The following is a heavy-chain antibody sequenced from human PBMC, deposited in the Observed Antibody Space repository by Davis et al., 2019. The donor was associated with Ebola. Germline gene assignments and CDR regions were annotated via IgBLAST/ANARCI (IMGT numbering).Heavy chain of an antibody. D-gene: IGHD3-10*01. CDR3: ARNKSGIPFDY. CDR2: VYYSGST. V-gene: IGHV4-39*07. J-gene: IGHJ4*02. Sequence: PSETLSLTCSVSGASLSGSNDHWAWICQPPGKGLEWIGSVYYSGSTHYNPSLKSRLTISVDTSKNQFYLKLNSLTAADTAVYYCARNKSGIPFDYWGQGALVIVSS. CDR1: GASLSGSNDH.